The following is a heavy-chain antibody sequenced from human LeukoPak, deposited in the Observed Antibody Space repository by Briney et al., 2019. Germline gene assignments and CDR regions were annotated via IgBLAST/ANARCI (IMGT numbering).Heavy chain of an antibody. V-gene: IGHV4-59*08. CDR3: ARLSLPSPGRIAVAGRYFDY. CDR2: IYYSGST. CDR1: GGSISSYY. Sequence: SETLSLTCTVSGGSISSYYWSWIRQPPGKGLEWIGYIYYSGSTNYNPSLKSRVTISVDTSKNQFSLKLSSVTAADTAVYYCARLSLPSPGRIAVAGRYFDYWGQGTLVTVSS. D-gene: IGHD6-19*01. J-gene: IGHJ4*02.